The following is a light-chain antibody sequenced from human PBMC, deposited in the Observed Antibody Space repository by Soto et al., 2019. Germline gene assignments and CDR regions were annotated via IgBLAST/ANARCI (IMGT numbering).Light chain of an antibody. J-gene: IGLJ2*01. V-gene: IGLV2-14*01. Sequence: QSALTQPASVSGSPGQSVTISCTGTSSDIGRYKFVSWFQQHPGKAPKLLIFEGTNRPSGVSNRFSGSKSGNTASLTISGLQAEDEAIYFCSSSTNTNTLVIFGGGTKVTGL. CDR3: SSSTNTNTLVI. CDR1: SSDIGRYKF. CDR2: EGT.